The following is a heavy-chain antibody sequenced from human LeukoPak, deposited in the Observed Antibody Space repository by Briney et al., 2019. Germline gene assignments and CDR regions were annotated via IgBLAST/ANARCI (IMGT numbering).Heavy chain of an antibody. CDR1: GFTFSSYG. CDR3: ARDTAAALDF. D-gene: IGHD6-6*01. Sequence: GGSLRLSCAASGFTFSSYGMHWVRQAPGKGLEWVGRTKNKGQSHITDYAASVKGRFFSSRDDSKNSLYLQMNSLQTDDTGIYYCARDTAAALDFWGQGILVTVSS. CDR2: TKNKGQSHIT. V-gene: IGHV3-72*01. J-gene: IGHJ4*02.